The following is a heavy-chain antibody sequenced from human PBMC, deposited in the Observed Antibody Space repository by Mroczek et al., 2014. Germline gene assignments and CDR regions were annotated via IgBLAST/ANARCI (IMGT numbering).Heavy chain of an antibody. CDR1: GFTFSNAW. CDR2: IKSKTDGGTT. J-gene: IGHJ4*02. D-gene: IGHD2-2*01. V-gene: IGHV3-15*01. CDR3: TTDLQYQLLSGSKNFDY. Sequence: ESGGGLVKPGGSLRLSCAASGFTFSNAWMNWVRQAPGKGLEWVGRIKSKTDGGTTDYVAPVKGRFTISRDDSKNTLYLQMNSLKTEDTAVYYCTTDLQYQLLSGSKNFDYWGQGTLVTVSS.